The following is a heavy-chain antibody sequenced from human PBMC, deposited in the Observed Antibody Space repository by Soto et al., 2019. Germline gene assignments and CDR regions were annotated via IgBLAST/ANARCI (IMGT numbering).Heavy chain of an antibody. CDR3: ARRAGSSLCFDY. J-gene: IGHJ4*02. V-gene: IGHV4-39*01. Sequence: SETLSLTCTVSGGSISSSSYYWGWIRQPPGKGLEWIGSIYYSGSTYYNPSLKSRVTISVDTSKNQFSLKLSSVTAADTAVYYCARRAGSSLCFDYWGQGTLVTVS. CDR1: GGSISSSSYY. CDR2: IYYSGST. D-gene: IGHD6-6*01.